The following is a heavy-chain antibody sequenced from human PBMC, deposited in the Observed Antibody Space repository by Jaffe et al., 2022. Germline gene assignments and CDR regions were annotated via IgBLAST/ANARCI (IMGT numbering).Heavy chain of an antibody. CDR3: AKDGRYSSSPRSFDD. CDR2: TSGSGSST. J-gene: IGHJ4*02. D-gene: IGHD6-13*01. V-gene: IGHV3-23*01. CDR1: GFTFSSYA. Sequence: EVQLLESGGALVQPGGSLRLSCEASGFTFSSYAMSWVRQAPGKGLEWVSTTSGSGSSTYYAGSVKGRFTLSKDNSKNTLYLQMNSLRAEDTAVYYCAKDGRYSSSPRSFDDWGQGTLVIVSS.